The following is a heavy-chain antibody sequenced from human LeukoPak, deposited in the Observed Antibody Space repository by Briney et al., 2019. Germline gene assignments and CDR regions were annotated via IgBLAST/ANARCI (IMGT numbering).Heavy chain of an antibody. V-gene: IGHV3-30*02. CDR3: ARETSSEIIGGMDV. J-gene: IGHJ6*02. D-gene: IGHD3-22*01. CDR2: IQTDGNPK. Sequence: PGGSLRLSCAASGFIFSNSDMHWVRQAPGKGLEWVAFIQTDGNPKYYADSVRGRFTISRDNFKKTCYLQVDSLRVEDTAVYYCARETSSEIIGGMDVRGQGTTVTVTS. CDR1: GFIFSNSD.